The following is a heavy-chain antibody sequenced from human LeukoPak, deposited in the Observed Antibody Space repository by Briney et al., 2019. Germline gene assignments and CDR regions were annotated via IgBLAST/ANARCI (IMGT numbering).Heavy chain of an antibody. J-gene: IGHJ4*02. D-gene: IGHD5-24*01. V-gene: IGHV3-20*04. CDR2: INWNGGST. Sequence: GGSLRLSCAASGFTFDDYGMSWVRQAPGKGLEWVSGINWNGGSTGYADSVKGRFAISRDNAKNSLYLQMNSLRAEDTALYYCARGFRGEMATIFDYWGQGTLVTVSS. CDR1: GFTFDDYG. CDR3: ARGFRGEMATIFDY.